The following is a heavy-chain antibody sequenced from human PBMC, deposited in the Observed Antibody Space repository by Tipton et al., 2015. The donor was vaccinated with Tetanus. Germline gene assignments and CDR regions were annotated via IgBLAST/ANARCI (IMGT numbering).Heavy chain of an antibody. J-gene: IGHJ4*02. V-gene: IGHV4-34*01. D-gene: IGHD2-21*02. CDR3: ARGGGVVVTAIDY. CDR1: GGSFSGYY. Sequence: TLSLTCAVYGGSFSGYYWSWIRQPPGKGLEWIGEINHSGSTNYNPSLKSRVTISVDTSTNQFSLKLSYVTAADTAVYYCARGGGVVVTAIDYWGQGTLVTVSS. CDR2: INHSGST.